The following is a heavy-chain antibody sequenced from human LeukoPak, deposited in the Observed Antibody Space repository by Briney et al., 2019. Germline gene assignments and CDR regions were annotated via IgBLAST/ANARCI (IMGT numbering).Heavy chain of an antibody. J-gene: IGHJ3*02. D-gene: IGHD1-26*01. CDR1: GGSISSGSYY. CDR2: IYTSGST. Sequence: SEILSLTCTVSGGSISSGSYYWSWIRQPAGKGLEWIGRIYTSGSTNYNPSLKSRVTISVGTSKNQFSLKLSSVTAADTAVYYCARDPSIVGANDAFDIWGQGTMVTVSS. CDR3: ARDPSIVGANDAFDI. V-gene: IGHV4-61*02.